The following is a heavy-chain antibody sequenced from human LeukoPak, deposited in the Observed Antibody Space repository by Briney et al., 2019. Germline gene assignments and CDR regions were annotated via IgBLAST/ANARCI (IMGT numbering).Heavy chain of an antibody. CDR2: IYYSGST. CDR3: ARLRGWFDP. V-gene: IGHV4-39*07. D-gene: IGHD3-16*01. CDR1: GGSISSSSYY. Sequence: PSETLSLTRTVSGGSISSSSYYWGWIRQPPGKGLEWIGSIYYSGSTYYNPSLKSRVTISVDTSKNQFSLKLSSVTAADTAVYYCARLRGWFDPWGQGTLVTVSS. J-gene: IGHJ5*02.